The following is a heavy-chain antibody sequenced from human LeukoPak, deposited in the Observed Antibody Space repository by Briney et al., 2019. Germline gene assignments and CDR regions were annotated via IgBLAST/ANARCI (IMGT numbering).Heavy chain of an antibody. V-gene: IGHV4-34*01. D-gene: IGHD7-27*01. Sequence: SETLSLTCAVYGGSFSGYYWSWIRQPPGKGLEWIGEINHSGSTNYNPSLKSRVTISLDTSKNQFSLKLSSVTAADTAVYYCARGFGWGGLDYWGQGTLVTVSS. CDR1: GGSFSGYY. CDR2: INHSGST. J-gene: IGHJ4*02. CDR3: ARGFGWGGLDY.